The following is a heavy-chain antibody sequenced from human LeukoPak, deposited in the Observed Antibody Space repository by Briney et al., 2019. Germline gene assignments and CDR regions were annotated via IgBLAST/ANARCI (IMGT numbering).Heavy chain of an antibody. CDR2: IWYDGSNK. CDR3: ARDSSSGWYYFDY. V-gene: IGHV3-33*01. J-gene: IGHJ4*02. CDR1: GFTFSSYG. D-gene: IGHD6-19*01. Sequence: GGSLRLSCAASGFTFSSYGMHWVRQAPGKGLEWVAVIWYDGSNKYYADSVKGRFTISRDNSKNTLYLQMNSLRVEDTAVYYCARDSSSGWYYFDYWGQGTLVTVSS.